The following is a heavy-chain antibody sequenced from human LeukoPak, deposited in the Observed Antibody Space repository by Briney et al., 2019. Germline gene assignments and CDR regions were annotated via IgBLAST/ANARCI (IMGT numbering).Heavy chain of an antibody. CDR2: ISGSGGST. CDR3: ASYDSSGYYHYFDY. Sequence: GGSLGLSCAASGFTFRSYAMSWVRQAPGKGLEWVSAISGSGGSTDYADSVKGRFTISRDNSKNTLYMQMNSLRAEDTAVYYCASYDSSGYYHYFDYWGQGTLVTVSS. V-gene: IGHV3-23*01. D-gene: IGHD3-22*01. J-gene: IGHJ4*02. CDR1: GFTFRSYA.